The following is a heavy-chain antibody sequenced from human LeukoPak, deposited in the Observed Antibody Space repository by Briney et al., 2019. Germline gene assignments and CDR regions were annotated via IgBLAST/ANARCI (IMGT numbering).Heavy chain of an antibody. CDR1: GGSISSGSYY. CDR2: IYTSGST. J-gene: IGHJ3*02. Sequence: SETLSLTCTASGGSISSGSYYWSWIRQPAGKGLEWIGRIYTSGSTNHNPSLKSRVTISVDTSKNQFSLKLSSVTAADTAVYYCARRQLADAFDIWGQGTMVTVSS. V-gene: IGHV4-61*02. CDR3: ARRQLADAFDI. D-gene: IGHD6-6*01.